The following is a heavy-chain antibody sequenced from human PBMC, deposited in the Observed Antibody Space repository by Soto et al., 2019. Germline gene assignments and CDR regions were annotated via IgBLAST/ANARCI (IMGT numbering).Heavy chain of an antibody. D-gene: IGHD4-17*01. CDR1: GGSISSYY. J-gene: IGHJ4*02. CDR2: IYYSGST. CDR3: ARRHGDWGVYYFDY. V-gene: IGHV4-59*08. Sequence: SETLSLTCTVSGGSISSYYWSWIRQPPGKGLEWIGYIYYSGSTNYNPSLKSRVTISVDTSKNQFSLKLSSVTAADTAVYYCARRHGDWGVYYFDYWGQGTLVTVSS.